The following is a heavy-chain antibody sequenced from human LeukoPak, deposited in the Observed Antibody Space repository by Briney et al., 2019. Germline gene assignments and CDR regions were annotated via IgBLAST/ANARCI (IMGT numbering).Heavy chain of an antibody. V-gene: IGHV3-23*01. J-gene: IGHJ4*02. Sequence: GGSLRLSCAASGFTFSSYAMSWVRQAPGKGLEWVSTISGSGDSTYYADSVKGRFTISIDNSKDNSKHTLYLQMNSLRAEDTAIYYCAKVLSLYDTSGTFDYWGQGTLVTVSS. CDR3: AKVLSLYDTSGTFDY. CDR2: ISGSGDST. D-gene: IGHD3-22*01. CDR1: GFTFSSYA.